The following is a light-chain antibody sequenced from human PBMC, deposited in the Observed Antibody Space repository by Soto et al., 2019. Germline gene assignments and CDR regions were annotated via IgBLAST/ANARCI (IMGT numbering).Light chain of an antibody. Sequence: DIQMTQSPSTLSAYVGDRVTITCRASQSISSWLAWYQQKSGKAPKLLIYAASSLQSGVPSRFSGSGSGTDFTLTISSLQPEDFATYYCQQANSFPLTFGGGTKVDIK. V-gene: IGKV1-12*01. J-gene: IGKJ4*01. CDR2: AAS. CDR1: QSISSW. CDR3: QQANSFPLT.